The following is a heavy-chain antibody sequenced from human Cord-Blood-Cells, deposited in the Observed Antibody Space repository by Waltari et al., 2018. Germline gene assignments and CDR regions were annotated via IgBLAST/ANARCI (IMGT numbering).Heavy chain of an antibody. CDR3: ARVGNFYSSSYNYYGMDV. CDR2: INAGNGNT. CDR1: GYTFTSYA. D-gene: IGHD6-6*01. J-gene: IGHJ6*02. Sequence: QVQLVQSGAEVKKPGASVKVSCKASGYTFTSYAMHWVRQAPGQRLEWMGWINAGNGNTKYSQKFQGRVTITRDTSASTAYMELSSLRSEDTAVYYCARVGNFYSSSYNYYGMDVWGQGTTVTVSS. V-gene: IGHV1-3*01.